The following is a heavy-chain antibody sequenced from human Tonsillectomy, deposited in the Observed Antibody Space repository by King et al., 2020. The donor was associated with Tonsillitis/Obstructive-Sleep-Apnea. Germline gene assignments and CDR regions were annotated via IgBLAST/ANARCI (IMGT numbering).Heavy chain of an antibody. D-gene: IGHD2-2*01. Sequence: VQLVESGGGVVQPGRSLRLSCAASGFTFNTYAMHWVRQAPGKGLEWVALISYDGSDKYYADSVKGRFTFSRDNSKNTLYLQMNSLRPEDTAVYYCARGWAVVPAAISPPSYMDVWGKGTTVTVSS. CDR2: ISYDGSDK. CDR1: GFTFNTYA. CDR3: ARGWAVVPAAISPPSYMDV. J-gene: IGHJ6*03. V-gene: IGHV3-30*01.